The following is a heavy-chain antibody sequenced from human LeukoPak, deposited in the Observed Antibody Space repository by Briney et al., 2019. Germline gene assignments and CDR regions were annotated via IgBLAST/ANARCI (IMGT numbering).Heavy chain of an antibody. CDR3: ARSPMIQLFDY. J-gene: IGHJ4*02. CDR1: GGSISSSSYY. Sequence: SETLSLTCTVSGGSISSSSYYWGWIRQPPGKGLEWIGSIYYSGSTYYNPSLKSRVTISVDTSKNQFSLKPSSVTAADTAVYYCARSPMIQLFDYWGQGTLVTVSS. CDR2: IYYSGST. V-gene: IGHV4-39*01. D-gene: IGHD5-18*01.